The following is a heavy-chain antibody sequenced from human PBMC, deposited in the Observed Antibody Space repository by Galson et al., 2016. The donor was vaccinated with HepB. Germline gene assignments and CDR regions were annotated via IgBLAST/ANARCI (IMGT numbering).Heavy chain of an antibody. J-gene: IGHJ5*02. CDR2: VYFSGST. CDR3: ARIPSGYEGEWFDH. Sequence: SETLSLTCSVSGASINNYFWAWIRQPPGKGLEWIGYVYFSGSTNYNPSVTGRITVSSDASRNQFSLKLRSVTAADTAIYYCARIPSGYEGEWFDHWGQGILVTVS. D-gene: IGHD5-12*01. V-gene: IGHV4-59*01. CDR1: GASINNYF.